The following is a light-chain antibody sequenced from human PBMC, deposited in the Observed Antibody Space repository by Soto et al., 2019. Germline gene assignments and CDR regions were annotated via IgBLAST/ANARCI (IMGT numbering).Light chain of an antibody. CDR2: GAS. Sequence: EIVLTQSPGTLSLSPGERDTLSCRASQSVSSIYLAWYQQKPGQAPRLLIYGASSRATGIPDRFSDSGSETDFIFTISRLEPEDFAVYYCQQYGSSRWTFGQGTKVDI. CDR1: QSVSSIY. V-gene: IGKV3-20*01. CDR3: QQYGSSRWT. J-gene: IGKJ1*01.